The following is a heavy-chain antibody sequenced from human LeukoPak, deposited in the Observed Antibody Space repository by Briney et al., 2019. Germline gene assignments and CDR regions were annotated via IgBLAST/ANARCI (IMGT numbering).Heavy chain of an antibody. V-gene: IGHV3-7*01. Sequence: ETLSLTCTVSGDSITNNNCYWGWVRQAPGKGLEWVANIKQDGSEKYFVDSVKGRFAISRDNANNSLYLQMNSLRAEDTAMYYCARAPLPAAGHGPLFDPWGQGTLVTVSS. J-gene: IGHJ5*02. CDR2: IKQDGSEK. CDR3: ARAPLPAAGHGPLFDP. CDR1: GDSITNNNCY. D-gene: IGHD6-13*01.